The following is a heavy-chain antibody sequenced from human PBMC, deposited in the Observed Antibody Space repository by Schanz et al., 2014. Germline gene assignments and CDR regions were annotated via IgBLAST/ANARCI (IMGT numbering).Heavy chain of an antibody. V-gene: IGHV3-74*02. CDR2: IKSDGSST. CDR3: ATSQGSSFDS. D-gene: IGHD6-13*01. J-gene: IGHJ4*02. Sequence: EVQLVESGGGLVQPGGSLRLSCAASGFTFSSYWMHWVRQVPGKGLVWVSRIKSDGSSTSYADSVKGRFTISRDNAKNTLYLQMSSLRAEDTAVYYCATSQGSSFDSWGQGPLVTVSS. CDR1: GFTFSSYW.